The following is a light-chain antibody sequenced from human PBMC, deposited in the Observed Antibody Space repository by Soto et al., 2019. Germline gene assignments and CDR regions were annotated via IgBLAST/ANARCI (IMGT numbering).Light chain of an antibody. Sequence: EIVLTQSPGILSLSPGERASLSGGVSQSIIISFLAWYQQKPGQAPRLLIYGASSRATGIPDRFSGTGSETDFTLTISRLEPEDFAVYYCQQYDNSPITFGQGTRLEIK. CDR3: QQYDNSPIT. CDR2: GAS. CDR1: QSIIISF. V-gene: IGKV3-20*01. J-gene: IGKJ5*01.